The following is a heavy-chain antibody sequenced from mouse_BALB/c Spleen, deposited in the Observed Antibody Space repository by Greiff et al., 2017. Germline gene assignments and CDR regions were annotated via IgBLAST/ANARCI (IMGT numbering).Heavy chain of an antibody. CDR2: INSNGGST. D-gene: IGHD3-3*01. J-gene: IGHJ1*01. V-gene: IGHV5-6-3*01. CDR1: GFTFSSYG. Sequence: EVMLVESGGGLVQPGGSLKLSCAASGFTFSSYGMSWVRQTPDKRLELVATINSNGGSTYYPDSVKGRFTISRDNAKNTLYLQMSSLKSEDTAMYYCAREGGRYFDVWGAGTTVTVSS. CDR3: AREGGRYFDV.